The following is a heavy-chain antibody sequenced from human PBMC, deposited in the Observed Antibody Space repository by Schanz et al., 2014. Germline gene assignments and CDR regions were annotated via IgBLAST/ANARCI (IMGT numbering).Heavy chain of an antibody. J-gene: IGHJ5*02. CDR3: AREKRRTEVVLDP. CDR1: GYTFTSYY. V-gene: IGHV1-46*01. Sequence: QVQLVQSGAEVKKPGASVKVSCKASGYTFTSYYMYWVRQAPGQGLEWMGVINPSGGSTIYAQKFQGRVTMTRDTSTSTVYMELSSLRSEDTAVYYCAREKRRTEVVLDPWGQGSLVTVSS. CDR2: INPSGGST.